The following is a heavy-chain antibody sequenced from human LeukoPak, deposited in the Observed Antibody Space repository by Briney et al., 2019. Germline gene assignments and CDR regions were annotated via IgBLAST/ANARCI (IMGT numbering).Heavy chain of an antibody. Sequence: ASAKVSCKASGGTFSSDAISWVRQAPGQGLEWMGGIIPIFGTANYAQKFQGRVTITADESTSTAYMELSSLRSEDTAVYYCAICPRGGSGGSCYYYYYMDVWGKGTTVTVSS. V-gene: IGHV1-69*13. CDR1: GGTFSSDA. J-gene: IGHJ6*03. D-gene: IGHD2-15*01. CDR3: AICPRGGSGGSCYYYYYMDV. CDR2: IIPIFGTA.